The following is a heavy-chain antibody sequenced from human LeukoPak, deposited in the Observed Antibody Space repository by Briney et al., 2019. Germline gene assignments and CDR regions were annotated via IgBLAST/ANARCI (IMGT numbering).Heavy chain of an antibody. D-gene: IGHD2-15*01. J-gene: IGHJ5*02. CDR3: ARVVSSDIVVVVAATRLAEFDP. Sequence: ASVKVSCKAFGYTFTSYGISWVRQAPGQGLEWMGWISAYNGNTNYAQKLQGRVTMTTDTSTSTAYMELRSLRSDDTAVYYCARVVSSDIVVVVAATRLAEFDPWGQGTLVTVSS. CDR1: GYTFTSYG. CDR2: ISAYNGNT. V-gene: IGHV1-18*01.